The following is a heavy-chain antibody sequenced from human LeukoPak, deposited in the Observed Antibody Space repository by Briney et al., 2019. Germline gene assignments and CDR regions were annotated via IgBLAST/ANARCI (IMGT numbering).Heavy chain of an antibody. J-gene: IGHJ6*02. CDR2: IIPILGIA. D-gene: IGHD3-10*01. CDR1: GGTFSSYA. Sequence: RASVKVSCKASGGTFSSYAISWVRQAPGQGLEWMGRIIPILGIANYAQKFQGRVTITADKSTSTAYMELSSLRSEDTAVYYCAGFGLYYYYGMDVWGQGTTVTVSS. V-gene: IGHV1-69*04. CDR3: AGFGLYYYYGMDV.